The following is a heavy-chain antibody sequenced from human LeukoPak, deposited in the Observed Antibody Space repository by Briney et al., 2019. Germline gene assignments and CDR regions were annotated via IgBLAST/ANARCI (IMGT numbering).Heavy chain of an antibody. Sequence: GGSLRLSCAAAGFTFTTYWMTWVRQAPGKGLEWVASIKQDGSEKFYVDSVKGRFAISRDNAKNSLSLQMNSLRAEDTAIYYCAKSRGSYWVPEFDYWGQGTLVTVSS. V-gene: IGHV3-7*03. CDR2: IKQDGSEK. CDR3: AKSRGSYWVPEFDY. D-gene: IGHD1-26*01. J-gene: IGHJ4*02. CDR1: GFTFTTYW.